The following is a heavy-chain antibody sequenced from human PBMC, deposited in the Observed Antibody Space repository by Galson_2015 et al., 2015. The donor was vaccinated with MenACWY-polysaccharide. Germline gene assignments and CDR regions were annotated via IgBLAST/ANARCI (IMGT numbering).Heavy chain of an antibody. D-gene: IGHD2-2*01. CDR3: ARRHCSSTSCRYYYYYGMDV. J-gene: IGHJ6*02. CDR2: SGST. V-gene: IGHV4-34*01. Sequence: SGSTNYNPSLKSRVTISVDTSKNQFSLKLSSVTAADTAVYYCARRHCSSTSCRYYYYYGMDVWGQGTTVTVSS.